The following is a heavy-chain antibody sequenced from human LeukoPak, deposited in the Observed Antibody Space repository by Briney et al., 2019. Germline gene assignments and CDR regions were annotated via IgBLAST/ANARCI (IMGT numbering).Heavy chain of an antibody. J-gene: IGHJ4*02. V-gene: IGHV3-15*01. CDR3: TTPGPPYCGGDCSWG. CDR2: NKSKTDGGTT. CDR1: GFTFSNAW. Sequence: GGALRLSCAASGFTFSNAWMRWVRQAPGKGREWVGRNKSKTDGGTTDYAAPAKGRFNNSSEDAKNTMDLQMKIVKTEEKTAYYCTTPGPPYCGGDCSWGWGQGTLVTVSS. D-gene: IGHD2-21*02.